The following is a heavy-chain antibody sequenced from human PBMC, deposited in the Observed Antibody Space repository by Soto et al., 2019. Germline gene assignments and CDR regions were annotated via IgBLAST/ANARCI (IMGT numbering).Heavy chain of an antibody. D-gene: IGHD3-22*01. CDR3: ARALGYYASDGYFDY. CDR1: GFTFSDYY. J-gene: IGHJ4*02. Sequence: PGGSLRLSCAASGFTFSDYYMSWIRQAPGKGLEWVSYISSSGSIIYYADSVKGRFTISRDNAKNSLYLQMNSLRAEDTAVYYCARALGYYASDGYFDYWGQGTLVTISS. V-gene: IGHV3-11*01. CDR2: ISSSGSII.